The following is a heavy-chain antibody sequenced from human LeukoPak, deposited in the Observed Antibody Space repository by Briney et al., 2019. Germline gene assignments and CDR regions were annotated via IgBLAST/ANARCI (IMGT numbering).Heavy chain of an antibody. CDR2: IYHSGST. V-gene: IGHV4-4*02. D-gene: IGHD3-22*01. J-gene: IGHJ4*02. CDR3: ARGVRDSSGYYYFDY. CDR1: GGSISSSNW. Sequence: PSETLSLTCAVSGGSISSSNWWSWVRQPPGKGLEWIGEIYHSGSTNYNPSLKSRVTISVDKSKNQFSLKLSSVTAADTAVYYCARGVRDSSGYYYFDYWGQGTLVTVSS.